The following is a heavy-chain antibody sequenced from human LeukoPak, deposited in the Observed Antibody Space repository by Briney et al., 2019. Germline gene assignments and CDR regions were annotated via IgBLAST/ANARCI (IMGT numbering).Heavy chain of an antibody. D-gene: IGHD5-24*01. Sequence: KSSETLSLTCTVSGGSVSSGSYYWSWIRQPPGKGLEWIGHIYYSGSTNYNPSLKSRVTISVDMSKNQFSLKMSSVTAADTAVYYCARVVNGYNQLDYWGQGTLVTVSS. CDR1: GGSVSSGSYY. J-gene: IGHJ4*02. CDR2: IYYSGST. CDR3: ARVVNGYNQLDY. V-gene: IGHV4-61*01.